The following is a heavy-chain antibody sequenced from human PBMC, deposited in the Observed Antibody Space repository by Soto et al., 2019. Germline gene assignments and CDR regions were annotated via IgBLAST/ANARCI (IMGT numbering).Heavy chain of an antibody. V-gene: IGHV4-39*01. J-gene: IGHJ4*02. CDR3: ARLRNYYDSSGYYYGAPRRAGDY. D-gene: IGHD3-22*01. CDR1: GGSISSSSYY. Sequence: QLQLQESGPGLVKPSETLSLTCTVSGGSISSSSYYWGWIRQPPGKGLEWIGSIYYSGSTYYNPSLKSRVTISVDTSKNQFSLKLSSVTAADTAVYYCARLRNYYDSSGYYYGAPRRAGDYWGQGTLVTVSS. CDR2: IYYSGST.